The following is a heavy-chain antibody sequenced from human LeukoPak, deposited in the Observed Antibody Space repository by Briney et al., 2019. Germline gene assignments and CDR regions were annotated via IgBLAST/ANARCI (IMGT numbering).Heavy chain of an antibody. V-gene: IGHV3-30*02. J-gene: IGHJ4*02. CDR2: IRYDGSNT. D-gene: IGHD3-9*01. CDR3: AKDRHPYHDILPSDY. Sequence: GGSLRLSCAASGFIFNSYGMHWVRQAPGKGLEWVAFIRYDGSNTYYADSVKGRLTISRDNSKNTLYLQMNSLRVEDTAVYYCAKDRHPYHDILPSDYWGQGSLVTVSS. CDR1: GFIFNSYG.